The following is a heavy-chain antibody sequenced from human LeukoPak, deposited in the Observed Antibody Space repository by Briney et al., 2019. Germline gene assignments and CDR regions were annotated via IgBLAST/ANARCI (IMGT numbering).Heavy chain of an antibody. D-gene: IGHD1-26*01. Sequence: GGSLRLSCAASGFTFSSYAMSWVRQAPGKGLEWVSAISGSGGSTYYADSVKGRFTISRDNSKNTLYLQMNSLRAEDTAVYYCAKDRRASIVGADHFDYWGQGTLVTVSS. J-gene: IGHJ4*02. CDR3: AKDRRASIVGADHFDY. V-gene: IGHV3-23*01. CDR1: GFTFSSYA. CDR2: ISGSGGST.